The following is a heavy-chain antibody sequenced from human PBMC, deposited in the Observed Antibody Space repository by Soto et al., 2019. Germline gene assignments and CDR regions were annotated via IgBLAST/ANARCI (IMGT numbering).Heavy chain of an antibody. D-gene: IGHD3-10*01. V-gene: IGHV4-39*01. CDR1: GGSINSSSYY. CDR2: IYYSGST. Sequence: QLQLQESGPGLVKPSETLSLTCTVSGGSINSSSYYWGWIRQPPGKGLEWIGSIYYSGSTYYNPSLKSRVTIAVDTSKNQFALKLTAVTAADTAVYYCARTGSSHGNLDYWGKGTLVTVSA. J-gene: IGHJ4*02. CDR3: ARTGSSHGNLDY.